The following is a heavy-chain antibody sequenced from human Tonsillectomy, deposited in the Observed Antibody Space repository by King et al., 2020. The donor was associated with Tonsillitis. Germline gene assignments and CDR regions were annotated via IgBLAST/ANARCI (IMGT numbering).Heavy chain of an antibody. CDR1: GLTFSSYW. CDR3: ARDVTFGGKY. J-gene: IGHJ4*02. CDR2: INQNGGEK. V-gene: IGHV3-7*03. Sequence: VQLVESGGGLVQPGGSLRLSCAVSGLTFSSYWMSWVRQAPGKGREWVANINQNGGEKYYVDSVKGRFTISRDTAKNSLYLQMNSLRADDTAVYYCARDVTFGGKYWGPGTLVTVSS. D-gene: IGHD4-23*01.